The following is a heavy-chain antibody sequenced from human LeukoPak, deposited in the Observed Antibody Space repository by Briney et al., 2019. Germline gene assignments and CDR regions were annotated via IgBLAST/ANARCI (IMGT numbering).Heavy chain of an antibody. J-gene: IGHJ4*02. D-gene: IGHD3-22*01. CDR3: AKYLTYYYDSTGYYFDY. Sequence: GSLRLSCAASGFTFSSYAMSWVRQAPGKGLELVSGISGSGGTTYYADSVKGRFTISRDNSKNTLYLQLNSLRAEDTAIYYCAKYLTYYYDSTGYYFDYWGQGTLVTVSS. CDR1: GFTFSSYA. CDR2: ISGSGGTT. V-gene: IGHV3-23*01.